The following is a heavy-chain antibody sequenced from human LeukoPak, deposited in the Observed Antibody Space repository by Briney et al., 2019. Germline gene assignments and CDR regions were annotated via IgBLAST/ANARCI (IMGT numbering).Heavy chain of an antibody. CDR1: GGSFSGYY. D-gene: IGHD2-2*01. V-gene: IGHV4-34*01. Sequence: SETLSLTCAVYGGSFSGYYWSWIRQPPGKGLEWIGEINHSGSTNYNPSLKSRVTISVDTSKNQFSLKLSSVTAADTAVYYCARAHSSKEPHAFDIWGQGTMVTVSS. CDR2: INHSGST. J-gene: IGHJ3*02. CDR3: ARAHSSKEPHAFDI.